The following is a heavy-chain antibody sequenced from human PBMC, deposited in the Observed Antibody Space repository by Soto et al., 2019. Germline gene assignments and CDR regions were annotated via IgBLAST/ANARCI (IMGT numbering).Heavy chain of an antibody. J-gene: IGHJ6*02. CDR1: GFTFSNAW. CDR2: IKSKTDGGTT. Sequence: PGGSLRLSCAASGFTFSNAWMNWVRQAPGKGLEWVGRIKSKTDGGTTDYAAPVKGRFTISRDDSKNTLYLQMNSLKTEDTAVYYCTTGSYYYDSSGYSYYYYYGMDVWGQGTTVTV. V-gene: IGHV3-15*07. D-gene: IGHD3-22*01. CDR3: TTGSYYYDSSGYSYYYYYGMDV.